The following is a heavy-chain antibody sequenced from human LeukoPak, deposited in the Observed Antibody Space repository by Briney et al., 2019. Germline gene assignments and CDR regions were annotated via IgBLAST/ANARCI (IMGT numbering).Heavy chain of an antibody. CDR1: GGTFSSYA. J-gene: IGHJ4*02. D-gene: IGHD3-22*01. CDR3: ARERYYDSSGYFFDY. V-gene: IGHV1-69*04. CDR2: IIPILGIA. Sequence: ASVKVSCKASGGTFSSYAISWVRQAPGQGLEWMGRIIPILGIANYAQKFQGRVAITADKSTSIAYMELSSLRSEDTAVYYCARERYYDSSGYFFDYWGQGTLVTVSS.